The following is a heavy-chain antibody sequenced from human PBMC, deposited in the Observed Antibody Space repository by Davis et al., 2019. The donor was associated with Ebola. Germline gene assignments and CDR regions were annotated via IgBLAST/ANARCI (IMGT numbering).Heavy chain of an antibody. Sequence: MPSETLSLTCAVYGGSFSGYYWSWIRQPPGKGLEWIGEINHSGSTNYNPSLKSRVTISVDTSKNQFSLKLSSVTAADTAVYYCARGGDFGADNWFDPWGQGTLVTVSS. V-gene: IGHV4-34*01. CDR3: ARGGDFGADNWFDP. CDR2: INHSGST. D-gene: IGHD3-3*01. J-gene: IGHJ5*02. CDR1: GGSFSGYY.